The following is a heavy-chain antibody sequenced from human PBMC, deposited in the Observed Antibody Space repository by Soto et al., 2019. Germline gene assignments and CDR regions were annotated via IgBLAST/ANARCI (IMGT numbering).Heavy chain of an antibody. D-gene: IGHD4-17*01. Sequence: PSQTLSLTCTFAGGSIXSYYWSWIRQPPGKGLEWIGYIYYSGSTNYNPSLKSRVTISVDTSKNQFSLKLSSVTAADTAVYYCARAYGDYVFDFWGQGTLVTVSS. V-gene: IGHV4-59*01. CDR3: ARAYGDYVFDF. CDR1: GGSIXSYY. CDR2: IYYSGST. J-gene: IGHJ4*02.